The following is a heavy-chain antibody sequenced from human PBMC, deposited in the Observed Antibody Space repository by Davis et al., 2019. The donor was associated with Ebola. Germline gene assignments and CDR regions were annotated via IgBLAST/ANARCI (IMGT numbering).Heavy chain of an antibody. J-gene: IGHJ6*02. CDR3: AKGITIFGVVIRGAVYGMDV. Sequence: GESLKISCAASGFNFSSYGMHWVRQAPGKGLEWVAVISYDGSNKYYADSVKGRFTISRDNSKNTLYLQMNSLRAEDTAVYYCAKGITIFGVVIRGAVYGMDVWGQGTTVTVSS. CDR1: GFNFSSYG. D-gene: IGHD3-3*01. V-gene: IGHV3-30*18. CDR2: ISYDGSNK.